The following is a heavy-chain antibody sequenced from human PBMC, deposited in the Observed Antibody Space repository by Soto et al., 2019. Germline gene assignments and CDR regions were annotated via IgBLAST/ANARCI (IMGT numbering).Heavy chain of an antibody. CDR1: GFTFSSYS. V-gene: IGHV3-48*01. CDR3: AGKGYCSSTSCYIDY. D-gene: IGHD2-2*02. Sequence: EVQLVESGGGLVQPGGSLRLSCAASGFTFSSYSMNWVRQAPGKGLEWVSYISSSSSTIYYADSVKGRFTISRDNAKNSLYLQMNSLRAEDTAVYYCAGKGYCSSTSCYIDYWGQGTLVTVSS. CDR2: ISSSSSTI. J-gene: IGHJ4*02.